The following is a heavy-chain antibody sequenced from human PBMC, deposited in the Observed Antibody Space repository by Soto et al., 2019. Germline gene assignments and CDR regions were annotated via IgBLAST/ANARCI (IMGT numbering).Heavy chain of an antibody. CDR1: GFTFSSYS. CDR3: ARDRDPRFVGMAHHDAFDI. J-gene: IGHJ3*02. V-gene: IGHV3-21*01. CDR2: ISSSSSYI. D-gene: IGHD2-15*01. Sequence: GGSLRLSCAASGFTFSSYSMNWVRQAPGKGLEWVSSISSSSSYIYYADSVKGRSTISRDNAKNSLYLQMNSLRAEDTAVYYCARDRDPRFVGMAHHDAFDIWGQGTMVTVSS.